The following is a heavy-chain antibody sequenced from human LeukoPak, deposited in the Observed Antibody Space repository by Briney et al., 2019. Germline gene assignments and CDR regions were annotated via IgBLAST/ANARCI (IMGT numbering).Heavy chain of an antibody. CDR2: MNPNSGNT. CDR1: GYTFTSYD. CDR3: ARAIAARLYWFDP. D-gene: IGHD6-6*01. Sequence: ASVKVSCKASGYTFTSYDINWVRQATGQGLERMGWMNPNSGNTGYAQKFQGRVTMTRNASISTAYMELSSLRSEDTAVYYCARAIAARLYWFDPWGQGTLVTVSS. J-gene: IGHJ5*02. V-gene: IGHV1-8*01.